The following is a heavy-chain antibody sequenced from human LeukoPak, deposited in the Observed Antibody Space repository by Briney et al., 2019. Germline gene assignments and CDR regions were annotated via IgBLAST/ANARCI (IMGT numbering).Heavy chain of an antibody. D-gene: IGHD2-21*02. J-gene: IGHJ4*02. Sequence: GASVKVSCKASGYTFTSYYMHWVRQAPGQGLEWMGIINPSGGSTSYAQKFQGRVTMTRDTSTSTVYMELSSLRSEDTAVYYCARDPAYCGGDCYSVSDYWGQGTLVTVSS. CDR3: ARDPAYCGGDCYSVSDY. CDR1: GYTFTSYY. V-gene: IGHV1-46*01. CDR2: INPSGGST.